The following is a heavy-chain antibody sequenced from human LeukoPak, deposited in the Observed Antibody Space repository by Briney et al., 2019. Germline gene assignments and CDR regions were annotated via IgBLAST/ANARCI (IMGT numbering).Heavy chain of an antibody. CDR2: IYYSGST. J-gene: IGHJ4*02. CDR1: GGSISSSSYY. Sequence: SETLSLTCTVSGGSISSSSYYWGWIRQPPGKGLEWIGSIYYSGSTYYDPSLKSRVTISVDTSKNQFSLKLSSVTAADTAVYYCATVALNSGYLYYFDYWGQGTLVTVSS. V-gene: IGHV4-39*01. CDR3: ATVALNSGYLYYFDY. D-gene: IGHD5-12*01.